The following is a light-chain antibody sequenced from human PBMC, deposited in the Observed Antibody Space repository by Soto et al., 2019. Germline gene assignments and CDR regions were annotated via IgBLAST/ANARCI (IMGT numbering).Light chain of an antibody. CDR1: QDIAGY. CDR3: QQIDNYPLT. V-gene: IGKV1-9*01. J-gene: IGKJ1*01. Sequence: DIPLTQSPSFLSASVGDRVIITCRASQDIAGYLAWYRQKPGKAPNLLIYAASTLESGVPSRFSGSGSGTEFTLTISSLQPEDFATYYCQQIDNYPLTFGQGTKVEIK. CDR2: AAS.